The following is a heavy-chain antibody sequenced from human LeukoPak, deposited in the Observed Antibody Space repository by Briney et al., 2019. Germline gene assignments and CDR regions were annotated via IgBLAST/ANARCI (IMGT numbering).Heavy chain of an antibody. CDR3: ARRAGEYSHPYDY. CDR2: IYSGGNT. CDR1: GFTFSSYG. V-gene: IGHV3-53*01. Sequence: GGSLRLSCAASGFTFSSYGLHWVRQAPGKGLEWVSFIYSGGNTHYSDSVKGRFTISRDNSKNTLYLQMNSLRAEDTAVYYCARRAGEYSHPYDYWGQGTLVTVSS. J-gene: IGHJ4*02. D-gene: IGHD4-17*01.